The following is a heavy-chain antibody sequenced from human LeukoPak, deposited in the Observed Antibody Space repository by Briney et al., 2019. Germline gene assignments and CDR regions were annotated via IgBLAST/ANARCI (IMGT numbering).Heavy chain of an antibody. J-gene: IGHJ4*02. CDR1: GGSFSGYY. CDR2: INHSGST. Sequence: PSETLSLTCAVYGGSFSGYYWSWIRQPPGKGLEWIGEINHSGSTNYNPSLKSRVTISVDTSKNQFSPKLSSVTAADTAVYYCARRTVVVPAALRYWGQGTLVTVSS. D-gene: IGHD2-2*01. CDR3: ARRTVVVPAALRY. V-gene: IGHV4-34*01.